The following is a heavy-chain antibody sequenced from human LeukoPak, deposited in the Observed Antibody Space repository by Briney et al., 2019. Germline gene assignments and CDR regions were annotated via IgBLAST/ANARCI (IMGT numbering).Heavy chain of an antibody. J-gene: IGHJ4*02. CDR2: IIPIFGTA. CDR1: GGTFSSYA. V-gene: IGHV1-69*13. D-gene: IGHD3-22*01. CDR3: ARVGVYYDSSGYYPYYFDY. Sequence: SVKVSCKASGGTFSSYAISWVRQAPGQGLEWMGGIIPIFGTANYAQKFQGRVTITADESTSTAYMELSSLRSEDTAVYYCARVGVYYDSSGYYPYYFDYWGQGTLVTVSS.